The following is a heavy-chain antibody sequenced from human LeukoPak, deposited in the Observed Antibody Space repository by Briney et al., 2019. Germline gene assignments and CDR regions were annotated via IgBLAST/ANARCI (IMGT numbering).Heavy chain of an antibody. CDR3: ARSYYDILTGYYRVFDY. CDR1: GGSFSGYY. Sequence: PSETLSLTCAVYGGSFSGYYWSWIRQPPGKGLEWIGEINHSGSTNYSPSLKSRVTMSVDTSKNQFSLKLSSVTAADTAVYYCARSYYDILTGYYRVFDYWGQGTLVTVSS. J-gene: IGHJ4*02. D-gene: IGHD3-9*01. CDR2: INHSGST. V-gene: IGHV4-34*01.